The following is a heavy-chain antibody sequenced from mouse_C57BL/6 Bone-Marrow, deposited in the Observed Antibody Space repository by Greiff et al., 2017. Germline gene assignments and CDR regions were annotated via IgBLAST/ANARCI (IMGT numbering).Heavy chain of an antibody. D-gene: IGHD1-1*02. CDR1: GYTFTNYW. Sequence: VQRVESGAELVRPGTSVKMSCKASGYTFTNYWIGWAKQRPGHGLEWIGDIYPGGGYTNYNEKFKGKATLTADKSSSTAYMQFSSLTSEDSAIYYCARSLYYFDYWGQGTTLTVSS. V-gene: IGHV1-63*01. CDR2: IYPGGGYT. CDR3: ARSLYYFDY. J-gene: IGHJ2*01.